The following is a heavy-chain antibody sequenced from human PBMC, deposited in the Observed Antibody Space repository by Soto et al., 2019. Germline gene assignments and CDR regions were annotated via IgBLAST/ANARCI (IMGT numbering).Heavy chain of an antibody. CDR2: MLYSGLT. CDR1: GYSVSSSDYY. CDR3: APLTVSLSGPYGIHV. D-gene: IGHD2-15*01. J-gene: IGHJ6*02. Sequence: LSLTCSVSGYSVSSSDYYWAWIRQPPGKGLEWIGSMLYSGLTYYNPSLKSRVTLSVDTSKNQFSVRLNSATASDTAVYYCAPLTVSLSGPYGIHVWGQGTTVTVSS. V-gene: IGHV4-39*01.